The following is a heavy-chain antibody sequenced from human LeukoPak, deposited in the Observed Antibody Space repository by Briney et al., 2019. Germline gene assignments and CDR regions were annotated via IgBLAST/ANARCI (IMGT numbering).Heavy chain of an antibody. J-gene: IGHJ4*02. Sequence: GGSLRLSCAASGFTFSSYSMNWVRQAPGKGLEWVSSISSSSSYTYYADSVKGRFTISRDNAKNSLYLQMNSLRAEDTAVYYCARLGYCSGGSCPDYWGQGTLVTVSS. CDR2: ISSSSSYT. CDR3: ARLGYCSGGSCPDY. V-gene: IGHV3-21*01. D-gene: IGHD2-15*01. CDR1: GFTFSSYS.